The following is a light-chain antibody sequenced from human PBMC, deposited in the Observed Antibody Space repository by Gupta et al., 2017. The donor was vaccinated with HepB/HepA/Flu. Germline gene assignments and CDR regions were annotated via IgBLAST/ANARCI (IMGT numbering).Light chain of an antibody. CDR2: AAS. V-gene: IGKV1-39*01. CDR1: QSIINY. CDR3: QQSYTKSST. Sequence: IPLTPSPSSLSASVGDRVIITCRASQSIINYWNWYQQKPGEAPKVLIYAASTLQSGVPSRFSGSGSGTDFTLTINSLKPEDFATYYGQQSYTKSSTCGQGTKLEIK. J-gene: IGKJ2*01.